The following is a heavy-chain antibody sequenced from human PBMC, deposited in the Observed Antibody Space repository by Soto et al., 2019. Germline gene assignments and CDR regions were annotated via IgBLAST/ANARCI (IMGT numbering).Heavy chain of an antibody. CDR2: ISYDGSNQ. J-gene: IGHJ4*02. CDR3: AKDIVKYTYGACDY. Sequence: QVQLVESGGAVVQPGKSLRLSCAASGFSFNTYGMYWVRQAPGKGLEWVAAISYDGSNQYHADSVKGRFTISRDNSKSTLHLQMNSLRVEDTAVYYCAKDIVKYTYGACDYWGQGALGTVSS. D-gene: IGHD5-18*01. V-gene: IGHV3-30*18. CDR1: GFSFNTYG.